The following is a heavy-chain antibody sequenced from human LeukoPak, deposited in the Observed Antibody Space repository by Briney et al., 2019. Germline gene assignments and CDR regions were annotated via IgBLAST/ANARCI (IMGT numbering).Heavy chain of an antibody. CDR1: GGSMSSYY. Sequence: SETLSLTCTVSGGSMSSYYGRWLRQPPGKGLEWIGYIYYSGSTNYNPSLKSRVTISVDTSKNQFSLKLSSVTAADTAVYYCAAGEGKFDYWGQGTLVTVSS. D-gene: IGHD3-10*01. V-gene: IGHV4-59*01. CDR2: IYYSGST. J-gene: IGHJ4*02. CDR3: AAGEGKFDY.